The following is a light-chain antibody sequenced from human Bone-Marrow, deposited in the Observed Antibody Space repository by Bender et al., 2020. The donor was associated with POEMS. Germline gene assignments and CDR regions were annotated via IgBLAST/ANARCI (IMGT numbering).Light chain of an antibody. CDR2: DDS. CDR3: SSFAGSNHFV. V-gene: IGLV2-8*01. J-gene: IGLJ1*01. Sequence: QSALTQPPSASGSPGQSVTFSCTGTNSDVGAYEYVSWYQQHPGKAPRLMIYDDSRRPPGGPNRFSGAKSGNTASLTISGRQAEDEADYYCSSFAGSNHFVFGTGTKVTVL. CDR1: NSDVGAYEY.